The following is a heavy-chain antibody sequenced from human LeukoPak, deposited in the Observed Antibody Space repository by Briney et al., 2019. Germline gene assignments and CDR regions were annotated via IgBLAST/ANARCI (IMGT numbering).Heavy chain of an antibody. V-gene: IGHV1-46*01. CDR2: INPSGGST. D-gene: IGHD3-22*01. CDR3: ARDVYYYDSSVFPGVGY. CDR1: GYTFTSYY. Sequence: ASVKVSCKASGYTFTSYYMHWVRQAPGQGLEWMGTINPSGGSTSYAQKFQGRVTMTRDTSTSTVYMELSSLRSEDTAVYYCARDVYYYDSSVFPGVGYWGQGTLVTVSS. J-gene: IGHJ4*02.